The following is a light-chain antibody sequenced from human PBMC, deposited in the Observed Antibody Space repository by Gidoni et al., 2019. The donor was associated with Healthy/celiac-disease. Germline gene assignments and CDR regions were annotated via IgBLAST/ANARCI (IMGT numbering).Light chain of an antibody. CDR1: QSVSSN. V-gene: IGKV3-15*01. Sequence: EIVMTQSPATLSVSPGERATLSCRASQSVSSNLAWYQQKPGQAPRLLRFSGSGSGTEFTLTISSLQSEDFAVYYCQQYNNWPPFTFGPGTKVEIK. J-gene: IGKJ3*01. CDR3: QQYNNWPPFT.